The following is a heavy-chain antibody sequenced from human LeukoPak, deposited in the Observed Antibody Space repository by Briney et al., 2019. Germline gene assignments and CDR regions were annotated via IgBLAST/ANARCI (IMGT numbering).Heavy chain of an antibody. CDR1: GYTFTSYD. CDR3: ARVKVRGGNWFDP. V-gene: IGHV1-8*03. Sequence: ASVKVSCKASGYTFTSYDINWVRQATGQGLEWMGWMNPNSGNTGYAQKFQGRVTITRNTSISTAYMELSSLRSEDTAVYYCARVKVRGGNWFDPWGQGTLVTVSS. CDR2: MNPNSGNT. D-gene: IGHD3-10*01. J-gene: IGHJ5*02.